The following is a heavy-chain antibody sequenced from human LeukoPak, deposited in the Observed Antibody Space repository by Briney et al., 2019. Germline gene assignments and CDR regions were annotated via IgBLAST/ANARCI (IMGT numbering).Heavy chain of an antibody. CDR1: GGSISSYY. Sequence: PSETLSLTCTVSGGSISSYYWGWIRQPPGKGLEWIGYIYYSGSTNYNPSLKSRVTTSVDTSKKQFSLKLSSVTAADTAVYYCARSYYYGSGSLSHGMDVWGQGTTVTVSS. J-gene: IGHJ6*02. V-gene: IGHV4-59*01. D-gene: IGHD3-10*01. CDR3: ARSYYYGSGSLSHGMDV. CDR2: IYYSGST.